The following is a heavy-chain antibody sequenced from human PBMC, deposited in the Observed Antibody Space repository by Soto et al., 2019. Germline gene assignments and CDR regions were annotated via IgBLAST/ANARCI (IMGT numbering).Heavy chain of an antibody. CDR3: ARARATAAAGISWFDT. V-gene: IGHV3-74*01. Sequence: EVQLVESGGGLVQPGGSLRLSCAASGFTFSSYWMHWVRQAPGKGLVWVSRINSDGSSTSYADSVKGRFTISRDNAKNTLYLKMNRLRAEDTAVYYCARARATAAAGISWFDTWGQGTLVTVSS. D-gene: IGHD6-13*01. CDR1: GFTFSSYW. CDR2: INSDGSST. J-gene: IGHJ5*02.